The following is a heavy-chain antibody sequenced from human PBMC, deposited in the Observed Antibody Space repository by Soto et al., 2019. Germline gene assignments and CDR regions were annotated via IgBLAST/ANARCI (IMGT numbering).Heavy chain of an antibody. CDR1: GYTFTSYY. V-gene: IGHV1-46*03. J-gene: IGHJ5*02. D-gene: IGHD4-17*01. CDR2: INPSGGST. CDR3: ARDETDGDYVYRFDP. Sequence: ASVKVSCKASGYTFTSYYMHWVRQAPGQGLEWMGIINPSGGSTSYAQKFQGRVTMTRDTSTSTVYMELSSLRSEDTAVYYCARDETDGDYVYRFDPWGQGTLVTVSS.